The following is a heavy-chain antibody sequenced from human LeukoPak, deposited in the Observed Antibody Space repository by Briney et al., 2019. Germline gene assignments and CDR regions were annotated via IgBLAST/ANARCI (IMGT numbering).Heavy chain of an antibody. D-gene: IGHD3-10*01. CDR2: INHSGST. CDR3: ARGRYYGDSDY. Sequence: SETLSLTCAVYGGSFSGYYWSWIRQPPGKGLEWIGEINHSGSTNYNPSLKSRVTISVDTSKNQFSLKLSSVTAADTAMYYCARGRYYGDSDYWGQGTLVTVSS. J-gene: IGHJ4*02. V-gene: IGHV4-34*01. CDR1: GGSFSGYY.